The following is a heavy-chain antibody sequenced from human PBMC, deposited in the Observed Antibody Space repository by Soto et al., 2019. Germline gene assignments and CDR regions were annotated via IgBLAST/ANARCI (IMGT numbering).Heavy chain of an antibody. V-gene: IGHV4-30-2*01. J-gene: IGHJ5*02. CDR3: ARVPDR. Sequence: QLQLQESGSGLVKPSQTLSLTCAVSGGSISSGGYSWSWIRQPPGKGLEWIGYIYHSGSTYYNPXLXXXXXXXXXXXXXXXXXXXXXVXAXXXXXXXCARVPDRWGQGTLVTVSS. D-gene: IGHD2-2*01. CDR1: GGSISSGGYS. CDR2: IYHSGST.